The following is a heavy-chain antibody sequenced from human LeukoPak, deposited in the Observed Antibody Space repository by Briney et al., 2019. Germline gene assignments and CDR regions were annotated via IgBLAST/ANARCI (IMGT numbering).Heavy chain of an antibody. CDR2: MNPSSGNT. V-gene: IGHV1-8*01. CDR1: GYTFTTYD. Sequence: ASVKVSCKASGYTFTTYDINWVRQAAGQGLEWVGGMNPSSGNTGFAQKVQGRVTMTRDTSISTAYMELSSLRSEDTAVYYCARGRTSWYGTNNWFDPWGQGTLVTVSS. J-gene: IGHJ5*02. D-gene: IGHD6-13*01. CDR3: ARGRTSWYGTNNWFDP.